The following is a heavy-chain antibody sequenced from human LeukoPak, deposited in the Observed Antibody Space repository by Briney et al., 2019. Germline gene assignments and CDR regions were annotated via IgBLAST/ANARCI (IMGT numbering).Heavy chain of an antibody. CDR2: ISAYNGNT. V-gene: IGHV1-18*01. CDR3: ARRGDRYNWNGRLDY. Sequence: AVNVTCKASGYTFTSYGIEWVRQPPAQGLEWMGCISAYNGNTNYAQKLQGRVTMTSDTPTSTAYMELRSLRSDDTAVYYCARRGDRYNWNGRLDYWGQGTLVTVSS. CDR1: GYTFTSYG. D-gene: IGHD1-20*01. J-gene: IGHJ4*02.